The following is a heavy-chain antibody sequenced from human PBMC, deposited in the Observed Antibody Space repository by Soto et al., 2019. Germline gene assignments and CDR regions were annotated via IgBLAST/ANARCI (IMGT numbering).Heavy chain of an antibody. CDR1: GYTFTSYG. Sequence: QVQLVQSGAEVKKPGASVKVSCKASGYTFTSYGISWVRQAPGQGLECMGWISAYNGNTNYAQKLQGRVTMTTDTSTSKAYMELRSLRYDDPAVYYCASVLAGGLDDSSGYDYWGQGTLVTVSS. J-gene: IGHJ4*02. CDR3: ASVLAGGLDDSSGYDY. D-gene: IGHD3-22*01. V-gene: IGHV1-18*01. CDR2: ISAYNGNT.